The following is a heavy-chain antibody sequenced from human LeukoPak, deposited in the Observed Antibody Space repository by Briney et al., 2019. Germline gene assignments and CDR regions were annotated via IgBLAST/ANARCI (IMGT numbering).Heavy chain of an antibody. J-gene: IGHJ6*03. CDR3: ARLYSCGWYGRSPYYMDV. CDR2: ISSSGSTI. CDR1: GFTFSDYY. D-gene: IGHD6-19*01. Sequence: PGGSLRLSCAASGFTFSDYYMSWIRQAPGKGLEWVSYISSSGSTIYYADSVKGRFTISRDNTKNSLYLQMNSLRAEDTAVYYCARLYSCGWYGRSPYYMDVWGKGTTVTISS. V-gene: IGHV3-11*01.